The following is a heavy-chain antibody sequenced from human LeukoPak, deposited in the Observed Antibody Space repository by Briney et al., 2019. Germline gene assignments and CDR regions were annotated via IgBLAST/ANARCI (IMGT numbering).Heavy chain of an antibody. CDR3: ARMGVSYYYDSSTYYPTAFDV. J-gene: IGHJ3*01. CDR2: IFHSGSI. CDR1: GYSISSGYY. D-gene: IGHD3-22*01. V-gene: IGHV4-38-2*01. Sequence: PSETLSLTCAVSGYSISSGYYWGWIRQSPGKGLEWIATIFHSGSIYYNPSLKSRVTLSVDTSKNQFSLRLNSVTAEDTALYYCARMGVSYYYDSSTYYPTAFDVWGQGTMVSVSS.